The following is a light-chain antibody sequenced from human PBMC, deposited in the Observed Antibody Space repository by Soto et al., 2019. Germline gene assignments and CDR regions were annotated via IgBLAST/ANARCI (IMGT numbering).Light chain of an antibody. CDR1: SSNIGATYD. CDR3: QSYDSSLSGYV. V-gene: IGLV1-40*01. J-gene: IGLJ1*01. CDR2: ANT. Sequence: SVLTHPPSVSGAPGQRVTISCTGSSSNIGATYDVHWYQQFPGTAPKLLIYANTNRPSGVPDRFSGSKSGTSASLAITGLQAEDEADYYCQSYDSSLSGYVFGTGTKVTVL.